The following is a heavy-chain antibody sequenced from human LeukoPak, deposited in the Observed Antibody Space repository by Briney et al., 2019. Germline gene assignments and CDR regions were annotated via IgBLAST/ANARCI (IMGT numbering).Heavy chain of an antibody. CDR3: ARGGSYLSAFDI. D-gene: IGHD1-26*01. V-gene: IGHV3-21*04. Sequence: GGSLRLSCAASGFTFSSYSMNWVRQAPGKGLEWVSSISSSSSYIYYADSVKGRFTISRDNAKNSLYLQMNSLRGEDTAVYYCARGGSYLSAFDIWGQGTMVTVSS. CDR2: ISSSSSYI. J-gene: IGHJ3*02. CDR1: GFTFSSYS.